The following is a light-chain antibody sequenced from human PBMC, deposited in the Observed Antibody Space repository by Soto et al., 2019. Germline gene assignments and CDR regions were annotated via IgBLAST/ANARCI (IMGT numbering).Light chain of an antibody. V-gene: IGKV1-8*01. CDR2: AAS. Sequence: AIRMTQSPSSFSASTGDRVTITCRASQGISSYLAWYQQKPGKDPKLLIYAASTLQSGVPSRFSGSGSGTHFTLTISCLQSEDFATYYCQQYYSYPITFGQGTRLEIK. CDR1: QGISSY. CDR3: QQYYSYPIT. J-gene: IGKJ5*01.